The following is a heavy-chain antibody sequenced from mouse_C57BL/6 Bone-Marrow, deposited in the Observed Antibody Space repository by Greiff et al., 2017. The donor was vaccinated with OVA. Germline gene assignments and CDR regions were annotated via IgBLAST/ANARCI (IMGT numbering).Heavy chain of an antibody. D-gene: IGHD1-1*01. CDR2: IRSKSNNYAT. Sequence: EVMLVESGGGLVQPKGSLKLSCAASGFSFNTYAMNWVRQAPGKGLEWVARIRSKSNNYATYYADSVKDRFTISRDDSESMLYLQMNNLKTEDTAMYYCVRRGIYYYGSSYVFYAMDYWGQGTSVTVSS. J-gene: IGHJ4*01. CDR1: GFSFNTYA. CDR3: VRRGIYYYGSSYVFYAMDY. V-gene: IGHV10-1*01.